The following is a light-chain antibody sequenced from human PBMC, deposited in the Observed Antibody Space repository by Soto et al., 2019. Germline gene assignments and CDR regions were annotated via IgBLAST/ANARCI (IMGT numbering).Light chain of an antibody. V-gene: IGKV3-11*01. Sequence: EIVLTQSPGTLSLSPGDRATLSCRASQSVRNSLAWYQQKPGQAPRLVIYAVSKRAAGIAARFSGSGSGTDFTLTIRSLEPEDFAVYFCQRETFGQGTKVDIK. J-gene: IGKJ1*01. CDR2: AVS. CDR3: QRET. CDR1: QSVRNS.